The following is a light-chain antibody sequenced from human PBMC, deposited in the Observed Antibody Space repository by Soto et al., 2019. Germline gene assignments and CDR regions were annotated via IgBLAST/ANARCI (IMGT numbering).Light chain of an antibody. CDR2: LGS. CDR3: MQALQSPRT. J-gene: IGKJ2*01. CDR1: QRLLHSNGYNY. V-gene: IGKV2-28*01. Sequence: DVVMTQSPLSLPVTPGEPASISCNSSQRLLHSNGYNYLDWYLQRPGQSPQLLVYLGSNRASGVPDRFSGSGSGTDFTLKITRVEAEDVGVSYCMQALQSPRTFGQGTKLEIK.